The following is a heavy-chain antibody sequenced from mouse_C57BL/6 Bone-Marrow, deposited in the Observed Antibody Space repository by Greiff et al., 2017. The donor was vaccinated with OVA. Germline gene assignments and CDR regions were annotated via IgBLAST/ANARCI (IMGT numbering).Heavy chain of an antibody. V-gene: IGHV1-76*01. CDR1: GYTFTDYY. D-gene: IGHD1-1*01. CDR3: ARIYYYGNYAIDY. Sequence: QVQLKQSGAELVRPGASVKLSCKASGYTFTDYYINWVKQRPGQGLEWIARIYPGSGNTYYNEKFKGKATLTAETSSSTAYMQLSSLTSEDSAVYFCARIYYYGNYAIDYWGQGTSVTVSS. CDR2: IYPGSGNT. J-gene: IGHJ4*01.